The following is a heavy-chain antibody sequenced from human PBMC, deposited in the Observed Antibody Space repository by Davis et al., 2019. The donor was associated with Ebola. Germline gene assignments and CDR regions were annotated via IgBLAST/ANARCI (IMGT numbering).Heavy chain of an antibody. D-gene: IGHD4-17*01. CDR3: ARTTKTNVEDSGLGYNYFDS. CDR2: VSHDGGST. V-gene: IGHV4-34*01. J-gene: IGHJ5*01. Sequence: SETLSLTCAVSGGSFSDFFWSWIRQPPGKGLEWIGEVSHDGGSTNYNPPLQSRVTISVDSSKSQFSLKVKSVASADTAVYYCARTTKTNVEDSGLGYNYFDSWGRGALVSVSS. CDR1: GGSFSDFF.